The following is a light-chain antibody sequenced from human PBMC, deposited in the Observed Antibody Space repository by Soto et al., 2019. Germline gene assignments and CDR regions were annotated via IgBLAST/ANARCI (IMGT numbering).Light chain of an antibody. J-gene: IGLJ1*01. Sequence: QSALTQPASVSGSPGQSIAISCTGSSSDVGIYNYVSWYQQHPGKVPKLIIYEVTNRPSGVSNCFSGSKSGNTASLTISGLQAEDEADYYCSSYTTSSTRVFGTGTKVTVL. V-gene: IGLV2-14*01. CDR2: EVT. CDR1: SSDVGIYNY. CDR3: SSYTTSSTRV.